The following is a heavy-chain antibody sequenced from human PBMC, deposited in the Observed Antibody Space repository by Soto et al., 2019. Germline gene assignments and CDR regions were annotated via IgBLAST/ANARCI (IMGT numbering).Heavy chain of an antibody. Sequence: SATLSLTCAVYGGSFSGYYWSWIRQPPGKGLEWIGEINHSGSTNYNPSLKSRVTISVDTSKNQFSLKLSSVTAADTAVYYCARFRIAAAVGNYYYYGMDVWGQGTTVTVSS. D-gene: IGHD6-13*01. CDR1: GGSFSGYY. J-gene: IGHJ6*02. CDR3: ARFRIAAAVGNYYYYGMDV. CDR2: INHSGST. V-gene: IGHV4-34*01.